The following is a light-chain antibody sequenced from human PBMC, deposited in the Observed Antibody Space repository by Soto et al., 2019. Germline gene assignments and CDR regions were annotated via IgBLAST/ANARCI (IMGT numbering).Light chain of an antibody. Sequence: DIQMTQSPSTLSASVGDRVTITCRASQSISSWLAWYQQKPGKAPKLLIYDASRLESGVPSRFSGSGSGTEFTLTISSLQPDDVAPYYCQQYNSYPGTFGQGTKLEIK. CDR1: QSISSW. V-gene: IGKV1-5*01. J-gene: IGKJ2*01. CDR3: QQYNSYPGT. CDR2: DAS.